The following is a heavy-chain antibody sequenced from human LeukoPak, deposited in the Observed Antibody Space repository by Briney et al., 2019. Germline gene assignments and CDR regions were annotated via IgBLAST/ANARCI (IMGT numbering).Heavy chain of an antibody. J-gene: IGHJ4*02. V-gene: IGHV1-2*02. Sequence: ASVKVSCKASGYTFTGYYMHWVRQAPGQGLEWMGWINPNSGGTNCAQKFQGRVTMTRDTSISTAYMELSRLRSDDTAVYYCARTGGDLSWFYFDYWGQGTLVTVSS. D-gene: IGHD2-21*02. CDR2: INPNSGGT. CDR3: ARTGGDLSWFYFDY. CDR1: GYTFTGYY.